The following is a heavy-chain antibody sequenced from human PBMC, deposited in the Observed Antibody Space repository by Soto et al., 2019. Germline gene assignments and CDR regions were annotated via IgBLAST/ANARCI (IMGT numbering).Heavy chain of an antibody. Sequence: QVQLVESGGGVVQPGRSLRLSCAASGFTFSSYGMHWVRQAPGKGLEWVAVIWYDGSNKYYADSVKGRFTISRDNSKNTLYLQMNSLRAEDTAVYYFARDRSLFDYVWGSYRSSHYGMDVWGQGTTVTVSS. CDR1: GFTFSSYG. D-gene: IGHD3-16*02. V-gene: IGHV3-33*01. CDR3: ARDRSLFDYVWGSYRSSHYGMDV. CDR2: IWYDGSNK. J-gene: IGHJ6*02.